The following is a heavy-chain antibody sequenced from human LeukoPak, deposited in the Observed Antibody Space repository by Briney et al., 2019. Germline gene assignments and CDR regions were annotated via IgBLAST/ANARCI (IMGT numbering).Heavy chain of an antibody. J-gene: IGHJ4*02. CDR2: VSRSGGGT. CDR3: AKGGNDGCGFDH. CDR1: GFIFSNYA. V-gene: IGHV3-23*01. Sequence: GGSLRLSCAASGFIFSNYAMSWVRQAPGKGLEWVSTVSRSGGGTYYADSVKGRFTVSRDNSKNTLGLQMNSLRTEDTAIYCCAKGGNDGCGFDHWGQGTLVTVSS. D-gene: IGHD1-1*01.